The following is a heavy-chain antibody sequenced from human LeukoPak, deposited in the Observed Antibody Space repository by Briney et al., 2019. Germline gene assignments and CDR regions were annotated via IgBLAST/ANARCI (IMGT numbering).Heavy chain of an antibody. V-gene: IGHV3-74*01. CDR2: INNDGSIT. CDR3: ARRYSVLRDY. D-gene: IGHD2-15*01. CDR1: GFTFSSYW. J-gene: IGHJ4*02. Sequence: GGSLRLSCAASGFTFSSYWMHWVRQAPGKGLVWVSRINNDGSITSYADSVKGRFTISRDNAKNTLYLQMNSLRAEATAVYYCARRYSVLRDYWGQGNLVTVSS.